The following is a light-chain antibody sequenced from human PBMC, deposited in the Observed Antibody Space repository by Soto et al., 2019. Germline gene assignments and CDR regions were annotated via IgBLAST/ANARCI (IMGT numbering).Light chain of an antibody. J-gene: IGKJ1*01. CDR1: QSTSTY. V-gene: IGKV1-39*01. CDR2: AAF. CDR3: QQGYTTPRT. Sequence: DIQMTQSPSSLSASVGDRVTITCRASQSTSTYLNWFQQKPGKAPKVLIYAAFSLQSGVPLRFSGSASGTDFTLTISSLQPEDFATYYCQQGYTTPRTFGQGTKVDIK.